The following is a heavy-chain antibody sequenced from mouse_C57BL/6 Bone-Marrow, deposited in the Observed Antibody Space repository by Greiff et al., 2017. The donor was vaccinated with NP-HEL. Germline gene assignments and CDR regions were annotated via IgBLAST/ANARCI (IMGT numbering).Heavy chain of an antibody. Sequence: QVQLQQPGAELVKPGASVKLSCKASGYTFTSYWMQWVKQRPGQGLEWIGEIDPSDSYPNYNQKFKGKATLTVDTSSSTAYMQLSSLTSEDSAVYYCARKIIRFFDYWGQGTTLTVSS. CDR3: ARKIIRFFDY. CDR1: GYTFTSYW. V-gene: IGHV1-50*01. J-gene: IGHJ2*01. CDR2: IDPSDSYP.